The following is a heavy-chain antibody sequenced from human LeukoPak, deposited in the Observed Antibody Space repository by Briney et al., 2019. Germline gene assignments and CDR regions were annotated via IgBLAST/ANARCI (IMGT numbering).Heavy chain of an antibody. J-gene: IGHJ4*02. CDR2: ISSTSSTI. Sequence: PGGSLRLSCAVSGFTFSSYSLNWVRQAPGKGLEWLSYISSTSSTIYYADSVRGRFTISRDNAKKSLYLQMNSLRDEDTAVYYCARSVDYWGQGTLVTVSS. CDR3: ARSVDY. CDR1: GFTFSSYS. V-gene: IGHV3-48*02.